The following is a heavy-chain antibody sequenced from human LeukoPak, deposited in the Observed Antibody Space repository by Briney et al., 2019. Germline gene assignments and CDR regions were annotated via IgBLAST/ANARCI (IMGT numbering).Heavy chain of an antibody. D-gene: IGHD3-10*01. CDR3: ARDLWFGASNWFDP. CDR1: GGSFSSYY. CDR2: IYYSGST. Sequence: SETLSLTCAVYGGSFSSYYWGWIRQPPGKGLEWIGSIYYSGSTYYNPSLKSRVTISVDTSKNQFSLKLSSVTAADTAVYYCARDLWFGASNWFDPWGQGTLVTVSS. J-gene: IGHJ5*02. V-gene: IGHV4-39*07.